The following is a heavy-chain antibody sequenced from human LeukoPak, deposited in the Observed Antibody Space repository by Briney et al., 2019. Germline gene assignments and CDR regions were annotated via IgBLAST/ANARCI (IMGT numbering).Heavy chain of an antibody. CDR2: ISGSGGST. J-gene: IGHJ6*04. CDR3: AELGITMIGGV. D-gene: IGHD3-10*02. Sequence: GGSLRLSCAASGFTFSSYEMNWVRQAPGKGLEWVSAISGSGGSTYYADSVKGRFTISRDNSKNTLYLQMNSLRAEDTAVYYCAELGITMIGGVWGKGTTVTISS. V-gene: IGHV3-23*01. CDR1: GFTFSSYE.